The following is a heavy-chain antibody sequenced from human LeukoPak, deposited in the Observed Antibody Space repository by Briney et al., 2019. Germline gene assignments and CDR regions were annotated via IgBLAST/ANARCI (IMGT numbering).Heavy chain of an antibody. V-gene: IGHV4-59*03. CDR3: ANTTRVAPDGRAEYFQH. D-gene: IGHD5-12*01. CDR1: GGSISGYY. Sequence: PSETLSLTCNVSGGSISGYYWSWLRQPPGRGLEWIGCRYVGGRDLYNPSLRGRVTISVDASEEQISLSLRSVTAADTAMYYCANTTRVAPDGRAEYFQHWGQGTLAIVSS. CDR2: RYVGGRD. J-gene: IGHJ1*01.